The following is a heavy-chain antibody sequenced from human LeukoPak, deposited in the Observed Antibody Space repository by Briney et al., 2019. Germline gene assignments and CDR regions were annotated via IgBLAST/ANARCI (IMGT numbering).Heavy chain of an antibody. Sequence: GGSLRLSCAASGFTFSSYAMRWVRQAPGKGLEWVAVIWYDGSNKYYADSVKGRFTISRDNSKNTLYLQMNSLRAEDTAVYYCARDRIQLSQAMDVWGQGTTVTVSS. CDR1: GFTFSSYA. D-gene: IGHD5-18*01. V-gene: IGHV3-33*08. CDR2: IWYDGSNK. CDR3: ARDRIQLSQAMDV. J-gene: IGHJ6*02.